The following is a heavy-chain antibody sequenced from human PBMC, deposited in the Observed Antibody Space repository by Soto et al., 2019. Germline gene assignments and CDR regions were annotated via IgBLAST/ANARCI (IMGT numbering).Heavy chain of an antibody. CDR3: AREGYVGHSRYYYYYGMDF. CDR1: GGSISSSGYY. D-gene: IGHD5-12*01. V-gene: IGHV4-31*03. CDR2: IYYSGST. J-gene: IGHJ6*02. Sequence: PSETLSLTCTVSGGSISSSGYYWSWIRQHPGKGLEWIGYIYYSGSTYYNPSLKSRVTISVDTTKNQFSLKLSSVTAAVTAVHYCAREGYVGHSRYYYYYGMDFWGQGTTFTVPS.